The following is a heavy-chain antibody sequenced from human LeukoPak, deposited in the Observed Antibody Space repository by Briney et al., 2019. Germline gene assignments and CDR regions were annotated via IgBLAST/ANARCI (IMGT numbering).Heavy chain of an antibody. CDR3: ARDGHSSSWYSEYYYYYGMDV. V-gene: IGHV1-18*04. CDR1: GYTFTSYG. CDR2: ISPYNGNT. J-gene: IGHJ6*04. Sequence: ASVKVSFKVSGYTFTSYGFSWVRQAPGQGLEWMGWISPYNGNTNHAQRLQGRVTMTTDTSTNTAYMELRSLRSDDTAVYYCARDGHSSSWYSEYYYYYGMDVWGKGTTVTVSS. D-gene: IGHD6-13*01.